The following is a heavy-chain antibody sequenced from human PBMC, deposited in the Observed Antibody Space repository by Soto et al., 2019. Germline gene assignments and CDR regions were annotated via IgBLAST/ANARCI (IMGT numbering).Heavy chain of an antibody. CDR2: IYYSGST. CDR1: GGSISSGGYY. J-gene: IGHJ3*02. CDR3: ARGVVNADYAFDI. Sequence: SETLSLTCTVSGGSISSGGYYWSWIRQHPGKGLEWIGHIYYSGSTYYNPSLKSRVIISVDRSKNQFSLKLSSVTAADTAVYYCARGVVNADYAFDIWAQGTTVPVSS. V-gene: IGHV4-31*03. D-gene: IGHD2-21*01.